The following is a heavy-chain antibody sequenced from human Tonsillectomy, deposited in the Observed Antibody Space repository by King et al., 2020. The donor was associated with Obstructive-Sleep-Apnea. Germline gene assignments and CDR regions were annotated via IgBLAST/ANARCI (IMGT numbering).Heavy chain of an antibody. J-gene: IGHJ4*02. CDR2: IYQSGRT. Sequence: VQLQESGPGLVKPAGTLSLTCAVSGGSISSDLWWSWVRQAPGKGMEWIGEIYQSGRTNYNPSLKSRVTIVIDKSKNQFSLKLNSVTVADTVVYYCAREGFLQGFDYWGQGTLVTVSS. CDR1: GGSISSDLW. V-gene: IGHV4-4*02. CDR3: AREGFLQGFDY.